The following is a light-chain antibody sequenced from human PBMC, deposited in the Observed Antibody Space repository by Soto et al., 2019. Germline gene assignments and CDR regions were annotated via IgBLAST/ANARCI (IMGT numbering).Light chain of an antibody. J-gene: IGLJ1*01. CDR2: EGS. Sequence: QSVLTQPASVSGSPGQSITISCTGTRSDVGSYNLVSWYQQLPGKAPKLIISEGSKRPSGVSNRFSGSKSGNTASLTISGLQAEDEAGYYCCSYAGITFAVFGTGTKVTVL. V-gene: IGLV2-23*01. CDR1: RSDVGSYNL. CDR3: CSYAGITFAV.